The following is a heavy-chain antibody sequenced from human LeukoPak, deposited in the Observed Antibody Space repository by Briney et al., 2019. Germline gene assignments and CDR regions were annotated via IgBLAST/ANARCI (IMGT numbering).Heavy chain of an antibody. Sequence: PGGSLRLSCAASGFTFSSYGMHWVRQAPGKGLEWVAFIRYDGSNKYYADSVKGRFTISRDNSKNTLYLQMNSLRAEDTAVYYCAKVPIVVEPAAIPVWFDPWGQGTLVTVSS. V-gene: IGHV3-30*02. CDR3: AKVPIVVEPAAIPVWFDP. D-gene: IGHD2-2*01. CDR1: GFTFSSYG. CDR2: IRYDGSNK. J-gene: IGHJ5*02.